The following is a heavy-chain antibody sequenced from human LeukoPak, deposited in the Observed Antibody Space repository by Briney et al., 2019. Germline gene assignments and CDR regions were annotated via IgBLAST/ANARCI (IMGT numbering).Heavy chain of an antibody. V-gene: IGHV3-48*02. J-gene: IGHJ4*02. CDR1: GFTFSSYA. CDR3: TRAEHIVVVTAIGGTGDY. CDR2: ISSSSSSI. D-gene: IGHD2-21*02. Sequence: GGSLRLSCAASGFTFSSYAMSWVRLAPGKGLEWVSYISSSSSSIYYADSVKGRFTISRDNAKNSLYLQMNSLRDEDTAVYYCTRAEHIVVVTAIGGTGDYWGQGTLVTVSS.